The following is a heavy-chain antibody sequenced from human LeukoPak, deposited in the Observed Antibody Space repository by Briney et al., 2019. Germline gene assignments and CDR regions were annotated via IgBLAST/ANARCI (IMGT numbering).Heavy chain of an antibody. D-gene: IGHD3-22*01. CDR1: GYTFTSYY. CDR2: INPSGGST. CDR3: ARVRVYYYDSSLDAFDI. J-gene: IGHJ3*02. V-gene: IGHV1-46*01. Sequence: ASVKVSCKASGYTFTSYYMHWVRQAPGQGLEWMGMINPSGGSTSYAQKFQGRVTMTRDMSTSTVYMELSSLRSEDTAVYYCARVRVYYYDSSLDAFDIWGQGTMVTVSS.